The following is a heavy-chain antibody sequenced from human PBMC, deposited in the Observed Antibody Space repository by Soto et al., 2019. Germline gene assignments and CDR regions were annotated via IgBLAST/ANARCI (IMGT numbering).Heavy chain of an antibody. CDR3: EKELVGALYYGMDV. D-gene: IGHD6-13*01. V-gene: IGHV3-23*01. Sequence: GGSLRLSCAASGFTFSDYAMTWVRQAPGKGLEWISTLSGSAITTYDADFVKGRFTISRDNSKNMLFLQMNNLRAEHTAIYYCEKELVGALYYGMDVWGQGTTVTVSS. CDR1: GFTFSDYA. J-gene: IGHJ6*02. CDR2: LSGSAITT.